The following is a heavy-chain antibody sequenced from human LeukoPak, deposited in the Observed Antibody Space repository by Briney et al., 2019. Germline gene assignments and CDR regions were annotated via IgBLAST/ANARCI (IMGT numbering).Heavy chain of an antibody. CDR2: IKYDGTHK. Sequence: GGSLRLSCVASGISFSSYWMAWVRQAPGKGLEWVADIKYDGTHKFYADSVKGRFTISRDNAKNSLFLEMNSLTADDTAVYFCASSHDSSGNDWGQGTLVTVSS. CDR3: ASSHDSSGND. V-gene: IGHV3-7*01. J-gene: IGHJ4*02. CDR1: GISFSSYW. D-gene: IGHD3-22*01.